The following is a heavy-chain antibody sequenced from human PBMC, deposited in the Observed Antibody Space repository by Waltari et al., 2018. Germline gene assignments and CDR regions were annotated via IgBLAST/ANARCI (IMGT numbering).Heavy chain of an antibody. J-gene: IGHJ2*01. CDR3: ARDRGSSSSWYFDL. D-gene: IGHD6-13*01. Sequence: QVQLVQSGAEVKKPGASVKVSCKASGYTFTSYAMHWVRQAPGQRLEWMGWINAGKGNTKYSQKFQGRVTITRDTSASTAYMELSSLRSEDTAVYYCARDRGSSSSWYFDLWGRGTLVTVSS. CDR1: GYTFTSYA. CDR2: INAGKGNT. V-gene: IGHV1-3*01.